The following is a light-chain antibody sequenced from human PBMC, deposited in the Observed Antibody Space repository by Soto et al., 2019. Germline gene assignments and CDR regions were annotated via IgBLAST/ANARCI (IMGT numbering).Light chain of an antibody. Sequence: QSALTQPPSASGSPGQSVTISCTGASSDVGGYNYVSWYQQHPGKAPKLMIYDVNKRPSGVPDRFSGSKSGNTASLTVSGLQDEDEADYYCRSYEGINTLVFGGGTQLTVL. V-gene: IGLV2-8*01. CDR3: RSYEGINTLV. CDR1: SSDVGGYNY. J-gene: IGLJ2*01. CDR2: DVN.